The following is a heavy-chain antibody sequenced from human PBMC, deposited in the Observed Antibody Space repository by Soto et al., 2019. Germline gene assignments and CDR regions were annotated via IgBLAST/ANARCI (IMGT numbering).Heavy chain of an antibody. D-gene: IGHD3-3*01. CDR2: TYYRSKWYN. CDR1: GDSVSSNSAA. Sequence: PSQTLSLTCAISGDSVSSNSAAWNWIRQSPSRGLEWLGRTYYRSKWYNDYAVSVKSRITINPDTSKNQFSLQLNSVTPEDTAVYYCARDPEHYDLGNYDYYYVDVWGKGTTVTVPS. V-gene: IGHV6-1*01. J-gene: IGHJ6*03. CDR3: ARDPEHYDLGNYDYYYVDV.